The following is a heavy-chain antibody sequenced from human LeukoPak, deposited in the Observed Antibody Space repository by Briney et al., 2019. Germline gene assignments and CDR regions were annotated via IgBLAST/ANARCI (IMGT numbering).Heavy chain of an antibody. CDR3: ARDNYGDPRRTYYYGMDV. Sequence: PSETLSLTCSVSGASISPYYWVWIRQPPGKGLEWIGYIYYSGSTNYNPSLKGRVTISVDTSKNQFSLKLSSVTAADTAVYYCARDNYGDPRRTYYYGMDVWGQGTTVTVSS. CDR1: GASISPYY. V-gene: IGHV4-59*01. CDR2: IYYSGST. J-gene: IGHJ6*02. D-gene: IGHD4-17*01.